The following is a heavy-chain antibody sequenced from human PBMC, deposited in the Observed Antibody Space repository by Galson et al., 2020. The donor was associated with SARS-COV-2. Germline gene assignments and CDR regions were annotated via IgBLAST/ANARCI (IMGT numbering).Heavy chain of an antibody. V-gene: IGHV4-39*01. CDR1: GGSISSSNYY. J-gene: IGHJ3*02. CDR2: IYYRGST. CDR3: ARADFGTALAFHI. Sequence: SQTLSLTCTVSGGSISSSNYYWGWIRQPPGKGLEWIGNIYYRGSTYYNPSLKSRVIISVDTSRNQFSLNLSYVTAADTAVYYCARADFGTALAFHIWGKGSRVTVSS. D-gene: IGHD1-7*01.